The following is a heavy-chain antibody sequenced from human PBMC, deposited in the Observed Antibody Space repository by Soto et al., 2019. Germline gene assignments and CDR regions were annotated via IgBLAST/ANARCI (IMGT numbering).Heavy chain of an antibody. D-gene: IGHD4-4*01. V-gene: IGHV1-18*04. CDR2: ISAYNGNT. J-gene: IGHJ6*02. Sequence: ASVQVSCKASGYTFTSYGISWVRQAPGQGLEWMAWISAYNGNTNYAQKLQGRVTMTTDTFTSTAYMELRSLRSDDTAVYYCARAEPTVTTLYYSRMDVWGQGPTVTVYS. CDR3: ARAEPTVTTLYYSRMDV. CDR1: GYTFTSYG.